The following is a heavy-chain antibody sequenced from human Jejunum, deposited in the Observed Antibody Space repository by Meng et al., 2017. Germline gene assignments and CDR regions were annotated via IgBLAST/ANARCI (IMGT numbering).Heavy chain of an antibody. CDR1: GASVSSSGYQ. J-gene: IGHJ4*02. D-gene: IGHD7-27*01. CDR3: ARDHWGSLDY. V-gene: IGHV4-61*08. Sequence: LRSSGLGPVRPSSTLSPTCAVSGASVSSSGYQWGWIRQPPGKGLEWIGYASTNYNPSLKSRVTISLDTSKNQFSLKLTSVTAADTAVYYCARDHWGSLDYWGQGILVTVSS. CDR2: AST.